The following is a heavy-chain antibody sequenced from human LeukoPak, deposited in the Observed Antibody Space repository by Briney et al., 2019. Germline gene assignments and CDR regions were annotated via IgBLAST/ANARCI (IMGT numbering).Heavy chain of an antibody. J-gene: IGHJ4*02. D-gene: IGHD1/OR15-1a*01. V-gene: IGHV3-21*01. CDR1: GFTFSTYS. CDR2: ISSSSSFM. Sequence: GGSLRLSCAASGFTFSTYSLHCVRQAPGKELEWVSSISSSSSFMYYADSVKGRFTISRDNPKNALYLQMNSLRAEDTAVYYCVIVEHFFSKAYFDYWGQGTLVTVSS. CDR3: VIVEHFFSKAYFDY.